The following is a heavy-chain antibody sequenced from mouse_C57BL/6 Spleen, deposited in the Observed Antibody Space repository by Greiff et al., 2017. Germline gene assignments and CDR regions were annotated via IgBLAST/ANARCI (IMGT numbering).Heavy chain of an antibody. CDR1: GYTFTSYG. CDR3: ARIRIYDYDVKDYFDY. J-gene: IGHJ2*01. D-gene: IGHD2-4*01. V-gene: IGHV1-81*01. Sequence: QVQLQQSGAELARPGASVKLSCKASGYTFTSYGISWVKQRTGQGLAWIWEIYPRSGNTYYNETFKGKATLTAYKSSSTAYMELRSLTSADSAVYFWARIRIYDYDVKDYFDYWGQGTTLTVSS. CDR2: IYPRSGNT.